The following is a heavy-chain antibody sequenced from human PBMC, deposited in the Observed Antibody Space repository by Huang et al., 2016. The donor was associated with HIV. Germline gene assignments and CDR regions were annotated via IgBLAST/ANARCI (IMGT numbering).Heavy chain of an antibody. D-gene: IGHD3-10*01. CDR1: GFNFGESA. Sequence: EVQLEESGGTLVKLGRSLRLSCVTSGFNFGESAMSWFRQGSGKGREGVGFIRSKASGGTTEYAASVKGRFIISRDDSKGLAYLLMTGLKIEDTAVYYCTRWVRPTVPYYYYYTMDVWGQGTTVTVS. CDR3: TRWVRPTVPYYYYYTMDV. V-gene: IGHV3-49*05. J-gene: IGHJ6*02. CDR2: IRSKASGGTT.